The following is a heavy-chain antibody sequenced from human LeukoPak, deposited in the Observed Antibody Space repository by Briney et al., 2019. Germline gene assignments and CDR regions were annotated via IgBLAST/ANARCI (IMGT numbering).Heavy chain of an antibody. J-gene: IGHJ5*02. CDR2: FDPEDGET. CDR1: GYTLTELS. Sequence: GASVKVSCKVSGYTLTELSMHWVRQAPGKGLEWMGGFDPEDGETIYAQKFQGRVTMTEDTSTDTAYMELSSLRSEDTAVYYCARNYYDSSGWGARPDWFDPWGQGTLVTVSS. V-gene: IGHV1-24*01. CDR3: ARNYYDSSGWGARPDWFDP. D-gene: IGHD3-22*01.